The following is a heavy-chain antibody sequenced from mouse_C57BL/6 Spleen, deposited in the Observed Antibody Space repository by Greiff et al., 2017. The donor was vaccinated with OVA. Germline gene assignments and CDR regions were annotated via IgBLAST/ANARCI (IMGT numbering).Heavy chain of an antibody. CDR1: GFNIKDYY. V-gene: IGHV14-1*01. CDR2: IDPEDGDT. D-gene: IGHD1-1*01. CDR3: TSFITTVVADD. J-gene: IGHJ2*01. Sequence: VQLQQSGAELVRPGASVKLSCTASGFNIKDYYMHWVKQRPEQGLEWIGRIDPEDGDTEYAPKFQGKATMTADTSSNTAYLQLSSLTSEDTAVDYCTSFITTVVADDWGQGTTLTVSS.